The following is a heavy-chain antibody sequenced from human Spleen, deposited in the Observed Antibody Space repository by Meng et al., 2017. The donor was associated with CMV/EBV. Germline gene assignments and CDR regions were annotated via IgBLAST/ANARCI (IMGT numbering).Heavy chain of an antibody. Sequence: GGSLRLSCAASGFTFINYAMAWVRQSPGKGLELVSGISGSGTNAYDAESVKGRFTISRDNSKNTLELQMSSLRVDDTAVYYCARGGANWADYYYYYGMDVWGQGTTVTVSS. D-gene: IGHD7-27*01. CDR1: GFTFINYA. V-gene: IGHV3-23*01. CDR2: ISGSGTNA. CDR3: ARGGANWADYYYYYGMDV. J-gene: IGHJ6*02.